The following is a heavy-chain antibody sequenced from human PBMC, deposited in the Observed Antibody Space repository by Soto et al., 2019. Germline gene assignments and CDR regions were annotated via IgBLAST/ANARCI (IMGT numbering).Heavy chain of an antibody. V-gene: IGHV4-34*01. CDR1: GGSFSGYY. Sequence: SETLSLSCAVYGGSFSGYYWSWIRQHPGKGLEWIGEINHSGSTNYNPSLKSRVTISVDTSKNQFSLKLSSVTAADTAVYYCARDSSGYYYVYSYYYYGMDVWGQGTTVTVSS. CDR3: ARDSSGYYYVYSYYYYGMDV. CDR2: INHSGST. D-gene: IGHD3-22*01. J-gene: IGHJ6*02.